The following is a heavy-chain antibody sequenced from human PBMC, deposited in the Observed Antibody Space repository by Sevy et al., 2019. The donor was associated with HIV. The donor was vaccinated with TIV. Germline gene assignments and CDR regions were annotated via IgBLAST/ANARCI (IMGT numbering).Heavy chain of an antibody. J-gene: IGHJ3*02. CDR1: GFTFDDYA. CDR2: ISWSSGSI. V-gene: IGHV3-9*01. Sequence: SLRLSCAASGFTFDDYAMHWVRQAPGKGLEWVSGISWSSGSIGYADSVKGRFTISRDNAKNSLYLQMNSLRAEDTALYYCAKASSMIVVVPSSDAFDIWGQGTMVTVSS. D-gene: IGHD3-22*01. CDR3: AKASSMIVVVPSSDAFDI.